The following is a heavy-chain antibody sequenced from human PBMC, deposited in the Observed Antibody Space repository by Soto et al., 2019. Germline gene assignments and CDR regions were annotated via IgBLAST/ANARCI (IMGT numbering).Heavy chain of an antibody. D-gene: IGHD3-16*01. CDR1: GFTFSNYP. V-gene: IGHV3-30-3*01. CDR2: ISYDGSHN. Sequence: PGGSLRLSCAASGFTFSNYPMNWVRQAPGKGLEWVAVISYDGSHNYHADSVKGRFTISRDNSKNTLYLQMNSLRVEDTAVYYCANLGSHDFYFYFGMDVWGHGTTVTVS. CDR3: ANLGSHDFYFYFGMDV. J-gene: IGHJ6*02.